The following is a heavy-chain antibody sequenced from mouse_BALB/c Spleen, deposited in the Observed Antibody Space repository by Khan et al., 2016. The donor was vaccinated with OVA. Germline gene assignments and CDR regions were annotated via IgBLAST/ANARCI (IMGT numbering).Heavy chain of an antibody. CDR2: INPSTGYT. CDR3: ANHGSSSAWLTY. D-gene: IGHD1-1*01. CDR1: GYTFTSYW. V-gene: IGHV1-7*01. Sequence: VQLQESGAELAKPGASVKMSCKASGYTFTSYWMHWVKQRPGQGLEWIGYINPSTGYTEYNQRFKDKATLTADKSSSTAYMQMSSLTSEESAVYYCANHGSSSAWLTYWGQGLWPLSLQ. J-gene: IGHJ3*01.